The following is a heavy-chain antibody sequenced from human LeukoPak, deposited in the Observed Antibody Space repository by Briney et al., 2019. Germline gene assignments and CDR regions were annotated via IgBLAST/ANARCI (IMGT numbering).Heavy chain of an antibody. Sequence: SGGSLRLSCAASGFTFNSYAMHWVRQAPGKGLEWMAVISYDGSNKYYADSVKGRFTISRDNSKNTLYLQMNSLRVEDTAVYYCARPIFPGIAAAEAYWGQGTLVTVSS. CDR2: ISYDGSNK. D-gene: IGHD6-13*01. CDR3: ARPIFPGIAAAEAY. V-gene: IGHV3-30*04. J-gene: IGHJ4*02. CDR1: GFTFNSYA.